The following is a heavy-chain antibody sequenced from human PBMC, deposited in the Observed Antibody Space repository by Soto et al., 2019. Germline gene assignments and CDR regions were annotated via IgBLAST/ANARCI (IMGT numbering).Heavy chain of an antibody. Sequence: GESLKSSCKGSGYSFASYWISWVRQMPGKGLEWMGRIDPSDSYTNYSPSFQGHVTISADKSISTAYLQWSSLKASDTAMYYCARHSSSPPSWGYYYYGMACWGQGSTVSVS. V-gene: IGHV5-10-1*01. CDR2: IDPSDSYT. CDR1: GYSFASYW. D-gene: IGHD6-6*01. CDR3: ARHSSSPPSWGYYYYGMAC. J-gene: IGHJ6*02.